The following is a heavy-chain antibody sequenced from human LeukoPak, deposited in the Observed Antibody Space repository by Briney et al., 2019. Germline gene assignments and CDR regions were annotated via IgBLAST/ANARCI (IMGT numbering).Heavy chain of an antibody. CDR3: ARDTDYGDAFDI. J-gene: IGHJ3*02. CDR2: ISSSGSTI. D-gene: IGHD4-17*01. Sequence: GGSLRLSCAASGFTFSSYEMNWVRQAPGKGLEWVSYISSSGSTIYYADSVKGRFTIPRDNAKNSLYLQMNSLRAEDTAVYYCARDTDYGDAFDIWGQGTMVTVSS. CDR1: GFTFSSYE. V-gene: IGHV3-48*03.